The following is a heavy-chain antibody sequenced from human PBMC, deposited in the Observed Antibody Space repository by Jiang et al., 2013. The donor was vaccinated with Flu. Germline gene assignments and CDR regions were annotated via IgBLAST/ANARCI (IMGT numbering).Heavy chain of an antibody. CDR3: ATRIASVGALPYYFDY. CDR2: ISAYNGVT. CDR1: GYTFSNFG. D-gene: IGHD6-13*01. J-gene: IGHJ4*02. V-gene: IGHV1-18*01. Sequence: SVKLSCKTSGYTFSNFGITWVRQAPGQGFEWMGWISAYNGVTNYAQKVQGRVTMTTDTSTSTAYMELRSLRSDDTAVYYCATRIASVGALPYYFDYWGQGTLVTVSS.